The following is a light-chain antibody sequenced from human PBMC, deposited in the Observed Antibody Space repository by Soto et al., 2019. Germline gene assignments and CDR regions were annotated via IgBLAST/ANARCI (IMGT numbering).Light chain of an antibody. V-gene: IGLV1-44*01. CDR2: SDY. CDR3: AAWDDTLSALL. Sequence: QSALTQSPSASGTPGQRVTISCSGSSSNIGRNTVNWYQKHPGTAPKLLIFSDYQRPSGVPDRFSGSKSGTSASLAISGLLPGDEADYYCAAWDDTLSALLFDGGTKVTVL. J-gene: IGLJ2*01. CDR1: SSNIGRNT.